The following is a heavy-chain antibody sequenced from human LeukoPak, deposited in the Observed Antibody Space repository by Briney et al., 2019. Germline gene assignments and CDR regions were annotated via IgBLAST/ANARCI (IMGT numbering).Heavy chain of an antibody. CDR3: ARGIAGEFDY. J-gene: IGHJ4*02. CDR2: IYSGGST. CDR1: GFTVSSNY. D-gene: IGHD6-13*01. Sequence: PGGSLRPSCAASGFTVSSNYMSWVRQAPGKGLEWVSVIYSGGSTYYADSVKGRFTISRDNSKNTLYLQMNSLRAEDTAVYYCARGIAGEFDYWGQGTLVTVSS. V-gene: IGHV3-53*01.